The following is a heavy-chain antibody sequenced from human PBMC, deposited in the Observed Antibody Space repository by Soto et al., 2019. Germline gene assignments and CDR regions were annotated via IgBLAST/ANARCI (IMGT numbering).Heavy chain of an antibody. CDR2: ISSSSSTI. D-gene: IGHD6-13*01. V-gene: IGHV3-48*01. J-gene: IGHJ4*02. Sequence: PGGSLRLSCAASGFTFSSYSMNWVRQAPGKGLEWVSYISSSSSTIYYADSVKGRFTISRDNAKNSLYLQMNSLRAEDTAVYYCARDLRAQQLAHWGQGTLVTLSS. CDR3: ARDLRAQQLAH. CDR1: GFTFSSYS.